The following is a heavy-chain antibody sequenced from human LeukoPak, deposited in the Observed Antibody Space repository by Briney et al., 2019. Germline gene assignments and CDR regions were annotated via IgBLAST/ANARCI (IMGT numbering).Heavy chain of an antibody. Sequence: SETLSLPCTVSGGSISSSSYYWGWIRQPPGKGLEWIGSIYYSGSTYYNPSLESRVTISVDTSKNQFSLKLSSVTAADTAVYYCARHAGSGSYGLDAFDIWGQGTMVTVSS. CDR3: ARHAGSGSYGLDAFDI. V-gene: IGHV4-39*01. D-gene: IGHD3-10*01. J-gene: IGHJ3*02. CDR1: GGSISSSSYY. CDR2: IYYSGST.